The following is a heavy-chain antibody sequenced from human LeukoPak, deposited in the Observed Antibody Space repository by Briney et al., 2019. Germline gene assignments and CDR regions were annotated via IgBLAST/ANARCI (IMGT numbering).Heavy chain of an antibody. J-gene: IGHJ4*02. CDR1: GGSISSGSYY. D-gene: IGHD3-16*02. V-gene: IGHV4-61*02. CDR2: IYTSGST. Sequence: PSETLSLTCTVSGGSISSGSYYWSWIRQPAGKGLEWIGRIYTSGSTNYNPSLKSRVTISVDTSKNQFSLKLSSVTAADTAVYYCARTKPLRLGELSPRYYFDYWGQGTLVTVSS. CDR3: ARTKPLRLGELSPRYYFDY.